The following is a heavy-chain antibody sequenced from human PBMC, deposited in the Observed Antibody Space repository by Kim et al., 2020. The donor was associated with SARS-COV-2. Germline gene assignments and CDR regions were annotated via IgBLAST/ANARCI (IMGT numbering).Heavy chain of an antibody. CDR2: IYPGDSDT. V-gene: IGHV5-51*01. J-gene: IGHJ5*02. CDR3: ARASGWFGELLNWFDP. Sequence: GESLKISCKGSGYSFTSYWIGWVRQMPGKGLEWMGIIYPGDSDTRYSPSFQGQVTISADKSISTAYLQWSSLKASDTAMYYCARASGWFGELLNWFDPWGQGTLVTVSS. D-gene: IGHD3-10*01. CDR1: GYSFTSYW.